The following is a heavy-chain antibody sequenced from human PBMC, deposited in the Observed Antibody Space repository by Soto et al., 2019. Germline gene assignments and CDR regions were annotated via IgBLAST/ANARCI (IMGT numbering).Heavy chain of an antibody. J-gene: IGHJ6*02. CDR3: ATMPYYDILTGYFYYYYYGMDV. CDR2: ISSSSSYI. V-gene: IGHV3-21*01. D-gene: IGHD3-9*01. Sequence: PGGSLRLSCAASGFTFSSYSMNWVRQAPGKGLEWVSSISSSSSYIYYADSVKGRFTISRDNAKNSLYLQMNSLRAEDTAVYYCATMPYYDILTGYFYYYYYGMDVWGQGTTVTVSS. CDR1: GFTFSSYS.